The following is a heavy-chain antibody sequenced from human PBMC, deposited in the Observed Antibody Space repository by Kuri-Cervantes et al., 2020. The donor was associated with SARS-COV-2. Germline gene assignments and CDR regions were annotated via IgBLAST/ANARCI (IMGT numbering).Heavy chain of an antibody. CDR3: ARGEGLKAVAETDNFGMTV. CDR1: GGSFISDL. CDR2: IIPILRTA. D-gene: IGHD6-19*01. V-gene: IGHV1-69*10. Sequence: SVKVSCKASGGSFISDLISWGRLDPGQGPEWMGGIIPILRTANYAQKFQGRVTITADKSTSTAYMELHSLRSEDTAVYYCARGEGLKAVAETDNFGMTVWGQGTTVTVSS. J-gene: IGHJ6*02.